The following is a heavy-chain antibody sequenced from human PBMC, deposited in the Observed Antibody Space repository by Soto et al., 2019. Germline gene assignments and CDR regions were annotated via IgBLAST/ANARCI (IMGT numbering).Heavy chain of an antibody. CDR3: ASHGAKSYEDILNSLDWLDH. J-gene: IGHJ5*02. Sequence: GEALKISCKCSGYIFTSYCIILGRQMPGKCLGWMGRIDPSDSYTNYSPSFQGHVTISADKSISTAYLQWSSLKASDTAMYYCASHGAKSYEDILNSLDWLDHWGQGTMVTVSS. V-gene: IGHV5-10-1*01. CDR2: IDPSDSYT. CDR1: GYIFTSYC. D-gene: IGHD3-9*01.